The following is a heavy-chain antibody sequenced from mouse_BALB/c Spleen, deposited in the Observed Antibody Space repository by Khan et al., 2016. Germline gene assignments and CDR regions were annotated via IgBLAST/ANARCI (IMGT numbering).Heavy chain of an antibody. CDR2: ISNGGDNT. V-gene: IGHV5-12*02. CDR1: GFTFSDYY. CDR3: ARHLRNCGSPWYFDV. Sequence: EVELVESGGGLVQPGGSLKLSCATSGFTFSDYYMYWVRQTPEKRLEWVAYISNGGDNTYYPDTVKGRFTISRDNAKNILYLQMSRLKSEDTAMYYCARHLRNCGSPWYFDVWGAGTTFTVSS. J-gene: IGHJ1*01. D-gene: IGHD1-1*01.